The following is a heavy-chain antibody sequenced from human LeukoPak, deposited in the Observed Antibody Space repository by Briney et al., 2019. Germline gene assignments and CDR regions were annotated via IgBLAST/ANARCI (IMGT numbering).Heavy chain of an antibody. J-gene: IGHJ5*02. D-gene: IGHD6-13*01. Sequence: KPSETLSLTCTVSGGSISSYYWSWIRQPPGKGLEWIGYIYYSGSTNYDPSLKSRVTISVDTSKNQFSLKLSSVTAADTAVYYCAARSDSSSWYRLDPWGQGTLVTVSS. CDR1: GGSISSYY. V-gene: IGHV4-59*01. CDR2: IYYSGST. CDR3: AARSDSSSWYRLDP.